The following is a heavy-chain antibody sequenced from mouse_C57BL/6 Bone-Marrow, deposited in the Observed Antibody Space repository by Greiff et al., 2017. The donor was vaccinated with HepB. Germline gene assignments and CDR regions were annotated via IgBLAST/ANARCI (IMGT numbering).Heavy chain of an antibody. V-gene: IGHV1-55*01. J-gene: IGHJ4*01. CDR2: IYPGSGST. CDR1: GYTFTSYW. CDR3: ARRGTGASYYAMDY. Sequence: QVQLKQPGAELVKPGASVKMSCKASGYTFTSYWITWVKQRPGQGLEWIGDIYPGSGSTNYNEKFKSKATLTVDTSSSTAYMQLSSLTSEDSAVYYCARRGTGASYYAMDYWGQGTSVTVSS. D-gene: IGHD4-1*01.